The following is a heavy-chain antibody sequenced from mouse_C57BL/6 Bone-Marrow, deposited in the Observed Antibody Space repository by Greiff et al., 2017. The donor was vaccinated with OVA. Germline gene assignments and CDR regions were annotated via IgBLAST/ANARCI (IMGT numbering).Heavy chain of an antibody. J-gene: IGHJ2*01. V-gene: IGHV1-4*01. CDR3: AQGGLGFFDY. Sequence: QVQLQQSGAELARPGASVKMSCKASGYTFTSYTMHWVKQRPGQGLEWIGYINPSSGYTKYNQKFKDKATLTADKSSSAAYMQLSSLTSEDSAVYYCAQGGLGFFDYWGQGTTLTVSS. CDR2: INPSSGYT. D-gene: IGHD4-1*01. CDR1: GYTFTSYT.